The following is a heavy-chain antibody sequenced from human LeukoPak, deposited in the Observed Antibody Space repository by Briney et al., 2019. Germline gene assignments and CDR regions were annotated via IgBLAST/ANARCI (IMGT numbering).Heavy chain of an antibody. CDR2: SNSDGSST. V-gene: IGHV3-74*01. CDR3: ARDPRGYSGYDKDY. D-gene: IGHD5-12*01. Sequence: PGGSLRLSCAASGFTFSRHWMHWVRQAPGKGLVWVSRSNSDGSSTNYADSVKGRFTISRDNAKNTLYLQMNSLRAEDTAVYYCARDPRGYSGYDKDYWGQGTLVTVSS. J-gene: IGHJ4*02. CDR1: GFTFSRHW.